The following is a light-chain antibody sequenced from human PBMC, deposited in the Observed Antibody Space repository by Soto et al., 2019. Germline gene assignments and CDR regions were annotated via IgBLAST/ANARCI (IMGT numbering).Light chain of an antibody. CDR2: GAS. J-gene: IGKJ4*01. CDR3: QQYGSSLPLT. CDR1: QSVSSSY. Sequence: EIVLTQSPGTLSLSPGERATLSCRASQSVSSSYLAWYQQKPGQAPRLLIYGASTRASGIQDRYSGTGSGTDFTLTISRLEPEDFAEYYCQQYGSSLPLTFGGGTKVEIK. V-gene: IGKV3-20*01.